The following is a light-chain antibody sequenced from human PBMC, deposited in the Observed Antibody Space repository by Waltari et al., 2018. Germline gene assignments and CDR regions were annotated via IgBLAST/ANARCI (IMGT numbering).Light chain of an antibody. V-gene: IGLV2-14*01. J-gene: IGLJ3*02. CDR1: STDLGTHQY. CDR3: TSFTIRGSWV. Sequence: QSALTQPASVSGSPGQSITVYCTGTSTDLGTHQYVSWYQQRPGKAPKLMISEVSNRPSGVSDRFSGSKSGNTSSLTISGLQPEDEADYYCTSFTIRGSWVFGGGTKLTVL. CDR2: EVS.